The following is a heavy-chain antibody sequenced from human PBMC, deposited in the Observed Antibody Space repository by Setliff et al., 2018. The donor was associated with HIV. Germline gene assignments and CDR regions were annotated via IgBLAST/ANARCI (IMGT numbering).Heavy chain of an antibody. D-gene: IGHD6-19*01. Sequence: SDTLSLTCTVSGGSVSSSTTYYWGWIRQPPGKGLEWIGSMYYTGSSYYNPSLKSRVTISVDTSKNQFSLKVNSVTATDTAVYYCATHRGGCNNYLDYWGQGTLVTVSS. V-gene: IGHV4-39*01. J-gene: IGHJ4*02. CDR3: ATHRGGCNNYLDY. CDR2: MYYTGSS. CDR1: GGSVSSSTTYY.